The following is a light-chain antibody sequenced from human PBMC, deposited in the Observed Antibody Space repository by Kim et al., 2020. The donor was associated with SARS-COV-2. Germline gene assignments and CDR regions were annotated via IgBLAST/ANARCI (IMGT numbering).Light chain of an antibody. J-gene: IGKJ1*01. Sequence: ETVMTQSPATLSVSPGERATLFCGASQSVSSNLAWYQQKPGQAPRLLIYGASTRATGIPARFSGSGSGTEFTLTISSLQSEDFAVYYCQQYNNRPQTFGQGTKVDIK. CDR2: GAS. V-gene: IGKV3-15*01. CDR1: QSVSSN. CDR3: QQYNNRPQT.